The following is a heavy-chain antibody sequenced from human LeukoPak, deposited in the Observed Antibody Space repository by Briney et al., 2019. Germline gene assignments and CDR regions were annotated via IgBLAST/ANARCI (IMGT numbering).Heavy chain of an antibody. V-gene: IGHV1-2*02. CDR1: GYNFTGYY. D-gene: IGHD3-9*01. Sequence: ASVKVSCKASGYNFTGYYMHWVRQAPGQGLEWMGWINPNSGGTAYSQKFQGRVTMTRDTSISTAYMELSRLRSDDTAVYYCARARADYDILTGDLDYWGQGTLVTVSS. CDR3: ARARADYDILTGDLDY. J-gene: IGHJ4*02. CDR2: INPNSGGT.